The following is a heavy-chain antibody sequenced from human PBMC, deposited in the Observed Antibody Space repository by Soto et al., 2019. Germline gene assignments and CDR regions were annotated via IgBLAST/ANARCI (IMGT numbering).Heavy chain of an antibody. J-gene: IGHJ6*02. Sequence: PGGSLRLSCAASGFTFSDYYMSWIRQAPGKGLEWVSYISSSGSTIYYADSVKGRFTISRDNAKNSLYLQMNSLRAEDTAVYYCAREMKIFRVGYYYGMDVWGQGTTVTVSS. CDR2: ISSSGSTI. CDR3: AREMKIFRVGYYYGMDV. CDR1: GFTFSDYY. D-gene: IGHD3-3*01. V-gene: IGHV3-11*01.